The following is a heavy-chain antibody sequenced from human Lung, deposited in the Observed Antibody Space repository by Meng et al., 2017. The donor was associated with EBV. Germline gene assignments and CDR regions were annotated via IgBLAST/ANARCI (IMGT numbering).Heavy chain of an antibody. V-gene: IGHV4-4*02. CDR3: ARGVYSVSTFDP. Sequence: QGQLHESGPGLVKPSGTLSLTCAVSGGSITSNNWWSWVRPPPGKGLEWIGEIYHSGSTNFNPSLKSRVTTSIDKSKNQFSLKLSSVTAADTAVYYCARGVYSVSTFDPWGQGTLVTVSS. D-gene: IGHD2-8*01. J-gene: IGHJ5*02. CDR1: GGSITSNNW. CDR2: IYHSGST.